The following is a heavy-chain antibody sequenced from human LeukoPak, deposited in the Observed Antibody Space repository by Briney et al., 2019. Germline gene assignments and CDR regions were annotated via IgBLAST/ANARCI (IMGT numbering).Heavy chain of an antibody. CDR1: GGSISSGGYS. J-gene: IGHJ5*02. V-gene: IGHV4-31*03. D-gene: IGHD3-22*01. CDR2: IYYSGST. Sequence: SETLSLTCTVSGGSISSGGYSWSWIRQHPGKGLEWIGYIYYSGSTYYNPSLKSRVTISVDTSKNQFSLKLSSVTAADTAVYYCARVLYYYDSSGYQTFDPWGQGTLVTVSS. CDR3: ARVLYYYDSSGYQTFDP.